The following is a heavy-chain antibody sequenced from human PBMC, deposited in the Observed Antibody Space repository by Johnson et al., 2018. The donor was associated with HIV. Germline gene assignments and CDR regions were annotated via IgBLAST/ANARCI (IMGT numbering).Heavy chain of an antibody. CDR2: TWYDGNNK. V-gene: IGHV3-30*19. J-gene: IGHJ3*02. CDR1: GFTFSKYG. Sequence: QVQLVESGGGVVQPGSSLRLSCVASGFTFSKYGMHWVRQAPGKGLEWVAVTWYDGNNKYYADSVKGRFTISRDNSKNTLYLQMNSLRAEDTAVYYCAREAGTAFDIWGQGTMVTVSS. CDR3: AREAGTAFDI.